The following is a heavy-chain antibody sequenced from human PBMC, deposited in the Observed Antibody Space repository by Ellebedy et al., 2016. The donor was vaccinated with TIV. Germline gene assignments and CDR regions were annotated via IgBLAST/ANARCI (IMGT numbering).Heavy chain of an antibody. J-gene: IGHJ6*02. Sequence: MPGGSLRLSCAVYGGSFSGYYWSWIRQPPGKGLEWIGEINHSGSTNYNPSLKSRVTISVDTSKNQFSLKLSSVTAADTAVYYCARDLWQQLVVYYYYGMDVWGQGTTVTVSS. CDR1: GGSFSGYY. V-gene: IGHV4-34*01. CDR2: INHSGST. CDR3: ARDLWQQLVVYYYYGMDV. D-gene: IGHD6-13*01.